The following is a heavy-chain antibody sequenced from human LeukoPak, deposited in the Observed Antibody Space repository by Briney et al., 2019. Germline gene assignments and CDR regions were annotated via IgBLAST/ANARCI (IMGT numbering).Heavy chain of an antibody. CDR1: GGSISSYY. D-gene: IGHD6-13*01. CDR3: ARAVVGASSWQNKINFDY. V-gene: IGHV4-59*12. CDR2: FYYSGST. J-gene: IGHJ4*02. Sequence: KPSETLSLTCAVSGGSISSYYWSWIRQPPGKGLEWIGFFYYSGSTNYNPSLKSRVTISVDTSKNHFSLNLSSVTAADTAVYYCARAVVGASSWQNKINFDYWGQGTLVTVSS.